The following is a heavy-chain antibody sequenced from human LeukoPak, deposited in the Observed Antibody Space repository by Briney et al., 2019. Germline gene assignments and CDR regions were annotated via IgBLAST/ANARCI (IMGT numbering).Heavy chain of an antibody. CDR2: ISGSGGST. J-gene: IGHJ4*02. V-gene: IGHV3-23*01. CDR3: AKERVYISSTSCFDY. D-gene: IGHD2-2*01. Sequence: GGSLRLSCAASGFTFSSYAMSWVRQAPGKGLEWVSAISGSGGSTYYADSVKGRFTISRDNSKNTLYLEMNSLRAEDTAVYYCAKERVYISSTSCFDYWGQGTLVTVSS. CDR1: GFTFSSYA.